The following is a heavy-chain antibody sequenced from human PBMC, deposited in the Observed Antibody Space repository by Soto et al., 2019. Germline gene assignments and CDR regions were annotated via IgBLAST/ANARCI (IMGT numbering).Heavy chain of an antibody. CDR3: ARALSNRHIVVVVAEEQGRLAFDI. D-gene: IGHD2-15*01. Sequence: ASVKVSCKASGYTFTSYAMHWVRQAPGQRLEWMGWINAGNGNTKYSQKFQGRVTITRDTSASTAYMELSSLRSEDTAVYYCARALSNRHIVVVVAEEQGRLAFDIWGQGTMVTVSS. J-gene: IGHJ3*02. CDR1: GYTFTSYA. V-gene: IGHV1-3*01. CDR2: INAGNGNT.